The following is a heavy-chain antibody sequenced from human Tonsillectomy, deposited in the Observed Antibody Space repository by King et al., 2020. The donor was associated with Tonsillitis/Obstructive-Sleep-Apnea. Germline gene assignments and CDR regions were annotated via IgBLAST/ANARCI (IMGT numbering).Heavy chain of an antibody. J-gene: IGHJ6*03. CDR2: ISSSSSYT. CDR3: ARDPPIVPATLVGYYYYYMDV. D-gene: IGHD2-2*01. CDR1: GFTFSDYY. V-gene: IGHV3-11*05. Sequence: VQLVESGGGLVKPGGSLRLSCAASGFTFSDYYMSWIRQAPGKGLEWVSYISSSSSYTNYADSVKGRFTISRDNAKNSLYLQMNSLRAEDTAVYYCARDPPIVPATLVGYYYYYMDVWGKGTTVTVSS.